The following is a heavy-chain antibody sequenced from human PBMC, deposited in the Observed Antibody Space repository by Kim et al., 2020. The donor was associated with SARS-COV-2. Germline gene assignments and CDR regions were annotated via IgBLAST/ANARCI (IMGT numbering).Heavy chain of an antibody. CDR2: ISSSSSYI. V-gene: IGHV3-21*01. J-gene: IGHJ3*02. CDR3: ARERGTGGYCSSTSCYAGFDAFDI. CDR1: GFTFSSYS. Sequence: GGSLRLSCAASGFTFSSYSMNWVRQAPGKGLEWVSSISSSSSYIYYADSVKGRFTISRDNAKNSLYLQMNSLRAEDTAVYYCARERGTGGYCSSTSCYAGFDAFDIWGQGTMVTVSS. D-gene: IGHD2-2*01.